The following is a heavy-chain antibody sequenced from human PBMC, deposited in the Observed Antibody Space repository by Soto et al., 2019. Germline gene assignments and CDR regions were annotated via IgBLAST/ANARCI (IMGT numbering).Heavy chain of an antibody. CDR1: GFTFSSYA. J-gene: IGHJ4*02. CDR2: ISGSGGST. D-gene: IGHD3-3*01. Sequence: EVQLLESGGGLVQPGGSLRLSCAASGFTFSSYAMSWVRQAPGKGLEWVSAISGSGGSTYYADSVKGRFTISRDNSKNTLYLQMNSLRAEDTAVYYCAKPRENDFWSASLWDYWGQGTLVTVSS. CDR3: AKPRENDFWSASLWDY. V-gene: IGHV3-23*01.